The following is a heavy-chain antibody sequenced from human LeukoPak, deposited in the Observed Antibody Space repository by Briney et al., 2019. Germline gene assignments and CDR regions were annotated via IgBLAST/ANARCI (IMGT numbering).Heavy chain of an antibody. CDR2: IIPIFGTA. V-gene: IGHV1-69*13. CDR3: ARGKGVGIFGVVIMPHYYYYGMDV. D-gene: IGHD3-3*01. Sequence: ASVKVSCKASGGTFSSYAISWVRQAPGQGLEWMGGIIPIFGTANYAQKFQGRVTITADESTSTAYMELSSLRSEDTAVYYCARGKGVGIFGVVIMPHYYYYGMDVWGQGTTVTVSS. CDR1: GGTFSSYA. J-gene: IGHJ6*02.